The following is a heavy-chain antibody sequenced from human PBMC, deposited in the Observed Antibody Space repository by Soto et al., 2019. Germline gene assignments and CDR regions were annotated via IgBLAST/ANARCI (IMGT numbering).Heavy chain of an antibody. CDR1: GFTFGTV. D-gene: IGHD5-18*01. CDR2: ISAGGGST. Sequence: EVQLLESGGGLVQPGGSLRLSCAASGFTFGTVMSWVRQAPGKGLEWVSAISAGGGSTYYADSVKGRFTISRDSSKITLFLQLNSLRADDTAVYYCAKLTRYSYGSNYWGQGTLVTVSS. CDR3: AKLTRYSYGSNY. J-gene: IGHJ4*02. V-gene: IGHV3-23*01.